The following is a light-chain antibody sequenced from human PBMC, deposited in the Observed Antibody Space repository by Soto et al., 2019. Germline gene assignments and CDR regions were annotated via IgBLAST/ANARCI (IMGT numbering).Light chain of an antibody. V-gene: IGKV3-11*01. CDR3: QQRSTWPMT. CDR2: DAF. CDR1: QSVGSS. J-gene: IGKJ5*01. Sequence: EIVLTQSPATLSLSPGDRATLSCRANQSVGSSLAWLRQRPGQAPSLVIYDAFHRASGTPPRFSGSGSGTDFTLTISRLESADCATYYCQQRSTWPMTFGQGTRLQI.